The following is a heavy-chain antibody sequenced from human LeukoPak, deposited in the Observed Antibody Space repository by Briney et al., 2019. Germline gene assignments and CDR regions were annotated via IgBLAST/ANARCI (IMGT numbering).Heavy chain of an antibody. J-gene: IGHJ4*02. CDR3: AKLLAGTGYFDN. Sequence: GGSPRLSCAASGFXFSSYAISWVRQAPGKGLEWVSSISGSGGSTYYADSVKGRFTISRDNSKNTLYLQMNSLRGEDTAVYYCAKLLAGTGYFDNWGQGTLVTVSS. CDR1: GFXFSSYA. V-gene: IGHV3-23*01. CDR2: ISGSGGST. D-gene: IGHD6-19*01.